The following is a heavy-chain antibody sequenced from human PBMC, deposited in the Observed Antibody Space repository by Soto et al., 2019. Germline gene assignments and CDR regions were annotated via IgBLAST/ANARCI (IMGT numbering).Heavy chain of an antibody. CDR3: ARAHKPGIAAAGTDY. V-gene: IGHV1-69*12. CDR2: IIPIFGTA. CDR1: GGTFSSYA. D-gene: IGHD6-13*01. J-gene: IGHJ4*02. Sequence: QVQLVQSGAEVKKPGSSVKVSCKASGGTFSSYAISWVLQAPGQGLEWMGGIIPIFGTANYAQKFQGRVTITADESTSTAYMELSSLRSEDTAVYYCARAHKPGIAAAGTDYWGQGTLVTVSS.